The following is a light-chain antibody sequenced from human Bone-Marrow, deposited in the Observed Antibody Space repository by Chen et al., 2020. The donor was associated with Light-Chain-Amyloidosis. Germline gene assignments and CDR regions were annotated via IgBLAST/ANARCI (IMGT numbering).Light chain of an antibody. CDR3: TSFTNNNAPVL. J-gene: IGLJ2*01. Sequence: QSALTQPASVSGSPGQSITISCTGTSSDVGAYNYVSWYQQHPGKAPKLMIYDVKNRPSGVSNLFSGSKAGNTASLTISVLQAEDEADYYCTSFTNNNAPVLFGGGTKLTVL. CDR2: DVK. V-gene: IGLV2-14*01. CDR1: SSDVGAYNY.